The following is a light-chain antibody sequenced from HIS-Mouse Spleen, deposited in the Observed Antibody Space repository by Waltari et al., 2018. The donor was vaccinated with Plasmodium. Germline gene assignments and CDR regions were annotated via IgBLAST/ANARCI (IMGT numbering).Light chain of an antibody. CDR2: EFS. Sequence: QSALTQPASVSGSPGQSITISCTGTSSDVGGYNYVSWYQQHPGKAPKLMIYEFSNRPSGVSNPFAGSKSGNTASLTISGLQAEDEADYYCSSYTSSSTWVFGGGTKLTVL. CDR1: SSDVGGYNY. V-gene: IGLV2-14*01. J-gene: IGLJ3*02. CDR3: SSYTSSSTWV.